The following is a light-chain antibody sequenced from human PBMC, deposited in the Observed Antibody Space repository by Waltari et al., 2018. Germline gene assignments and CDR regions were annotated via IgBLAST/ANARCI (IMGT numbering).Light chain of an antibody. CDR3: QSFDNMLSGGVV. Sequence: QSVLTQPPSVSGTPGQRVTLSCSGSTSNIGAGPAVNWYQNLPGTAPKLLIYGNNNRPSGVPDRFSGSKSGTSASLAITGLQADDEADYFCQSFDNMLSGGVVFGGGTKLAVL. V-gene: IGLV1-40*01. CDR1: TSNIGAGPA. J-gene: IGLJ2*01. CDR2: GNN.